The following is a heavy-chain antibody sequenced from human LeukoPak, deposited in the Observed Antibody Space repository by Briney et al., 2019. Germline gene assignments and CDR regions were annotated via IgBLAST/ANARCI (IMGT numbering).Heavy chain of an antibody. D-gene: IGHD3-3*01. CDR3: ARADFWSAYIHY. J-gene: IGHJ4*01. CDR2: IYTSGST. V-gene: IGHV4-61*09. Sequence: SGTLSLTCSVSGASISSDNYYWTWIRQPAGKGLEWIGHIYTSGSTDYNPSLKSRVTISVDTSKNQFSLKLSSVTAADTAVYYCARADFWSAYIHYWGQGTLVTVSS. CDR1: GASISSDNYY.